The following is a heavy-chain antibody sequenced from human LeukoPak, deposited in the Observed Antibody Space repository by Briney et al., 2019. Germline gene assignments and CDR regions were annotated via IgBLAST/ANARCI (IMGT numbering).Heavy chain of an antibody. J-gene: IGHJ4*02. V-gene: IGHV3-23*01. CDR2: ISGSGGST. CDR1: GFTFSSYA. Sequence: GGSLRLSCAASGFTFSSYAMSWVRQAPGKGLEWVSAISGSGGSTYYADSVKGRFTISRDNSKNTLYLQMNSLRAEDTAVYYCAKDAIFGVVIIRGFDYWGQETLVTVSS. CDR3: AKDAIFGVVIIRGFDY. D-gene: IGHD3-3*01.